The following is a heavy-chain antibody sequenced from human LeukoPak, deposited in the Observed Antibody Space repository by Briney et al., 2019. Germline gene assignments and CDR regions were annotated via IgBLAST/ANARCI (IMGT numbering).Heavy chain of an antibody. J-gene: IGHJ4*02. V-gene: IGHV1-18*01. Sequence: EASVKVSCKASGGTFSSYAISWVRQAPGQGLEWMGWISAYNGNTNYAQKLQGRVTMTTDTSTSTAYMELRSLRSDDTAVYYCARDDYSKNLDYWGQGTLVTVSS. CDR3: ARDDYSKNLDY. CDR2: ISAYNGNT. CDR1: GGTFSSYA. D-gene: IGHD4-11*01.